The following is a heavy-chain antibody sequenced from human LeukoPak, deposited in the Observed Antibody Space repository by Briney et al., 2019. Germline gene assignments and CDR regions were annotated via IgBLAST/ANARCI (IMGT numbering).Heavy chain of an antibody. CDR2: IYNSGST. CDR1: GFSLSTSGVG. CDR3: ARGPTRHYFDY. Sequence: SGPTLVNPTQTLTLTCTFSGFSLSTSGVGVGWIRQPPGKGLEWIGYIYNSGSTNYNPSLKSRVTISVDTSKNQFSLKLSSVTAADTAVYYCARGPTRHYFDYWGHGTLVTVSS. V-gene: IGHV4-61*08. J-gene: IGHJ4*01.